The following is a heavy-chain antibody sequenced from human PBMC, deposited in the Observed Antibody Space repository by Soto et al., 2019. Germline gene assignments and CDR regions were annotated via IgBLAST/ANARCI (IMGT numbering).Heavy chain of an antibody. D-gene: IGHD3-22*01. V-gene: IGHV1-69*01. CDR1: GGTFSSYA. J-gene: IGHJ4*02. CDR3: ARDRADYYDSSGYYRTCGYFDY. Sequence: QVQLVQSGAEVKKPGSSVKVSCKASGGTFSSYAISWVRQAPGQGLEWMGGIIPIFGTATYAQKFQGRVTITADEATKTAYMELSSLKSEDTAVYYCARDRADYYDSSGYYRTCGYFDYWGQGTLVTVSS. CDR2: IIPIFGTA.